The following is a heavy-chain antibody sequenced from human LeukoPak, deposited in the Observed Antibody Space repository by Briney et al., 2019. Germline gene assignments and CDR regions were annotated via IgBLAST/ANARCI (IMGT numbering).Heavy chain of an antibody. V-gene: IGHV3-72*01. CDR1: GFTFSDHY. CDR3: ARISGSYWGYDY. CDR2: SGNKANSYTT. D-gene: IGHD1-26*01. Sequence: GGSLRLSCAASGFTFSDHYMDWVRQAPGKGLEWVGRSGNKANSYTTQYAASVKGRFTISRDDSRNSLYLQMNSLQTEDTAVYYCARISGSYWGYDYWGQGSLVTVSS. J-gene: IGHJ4*02.